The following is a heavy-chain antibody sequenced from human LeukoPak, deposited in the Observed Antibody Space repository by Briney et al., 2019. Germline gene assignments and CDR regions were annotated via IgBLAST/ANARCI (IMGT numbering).Heavy chain of an antibody. CDR2: ISYDGSNK. V-gene: IGHV3-30*18. D-gene: IGHD3-10*01. CDR3: AKERGGSGSYSYYFDY. CDR1: GFTFSSYG. J-gene: IGHJ4*02. Sequence: PGGTLRLSCAASGFTFSSYGMHWVRQAPGKGLEWVAVISYDGSNKYYADSVKGRFTISRDNSKNTLYLQMNSLRAEDTAVYYCAKERGGSGSYSYYFDYWGQGTLVTVSS.